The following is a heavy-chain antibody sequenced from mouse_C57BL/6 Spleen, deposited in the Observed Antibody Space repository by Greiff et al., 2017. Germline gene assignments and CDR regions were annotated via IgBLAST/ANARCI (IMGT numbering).Heavy chain of an antibody. CDR1: GFTFTDYY. J-gene: IGHJ1*03. V-gene: IGHV7-3*01. Sequence: EVQLVESGGGLVQPGGSLSLSCAASGFTFTDYYMSWVRQPPGKALEWLGFIRNKANGYTTEYSASVKGRFTISRDNSQSILYLQMNALRAEDSATYYCARYYGNYLWYFDVWGTGTTVTVSS. CDR2: IRNKANGYTT. CDR3: ARYYGNYLWYFDV. D-gene: IGHD2-1*01.